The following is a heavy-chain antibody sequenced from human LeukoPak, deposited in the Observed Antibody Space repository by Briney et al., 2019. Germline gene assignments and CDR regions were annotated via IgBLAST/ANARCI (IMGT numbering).Heavy chain of an antibody. CDR2: IKQDGSEK. CDR3: TRVGYIDEGIDY. D-gene: IGHD5-24*01. V-gene: IGHV3-7*04. Sequence: PGGSLRLSCAASGFTFSSYWMHWVRQAPGKGLEWVANIKQDGSEKYYVESVKGRFTISRDNAKNSLYLQMNSLRAEDTAIYYCTRVGYIDEGIDYWGQGTLVTVSS. J-gene: IGHJ4*02. CDR1: GFTFSSYW.